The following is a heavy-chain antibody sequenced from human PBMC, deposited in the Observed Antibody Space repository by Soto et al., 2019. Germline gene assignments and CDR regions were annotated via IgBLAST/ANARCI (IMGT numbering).Heavy chain of an antibody. J-gene: IGHJ4*02. CDR3: ARVATGPFDY. V-gene: IGHV3-7*03. CDR2: IKQDGSEK. CDR1: GFTFSAYW. D-gene: IGHD1-1*01. Sequence: EVQLVESGGGLVQPGGSLRLSCAASGFTFSAYWMTWVRQAPGKGLEWVANIKQDGSEKYYVDSVKGRFTISRDNAKKSLYLQMNSLRAEDTAVYYCARVATGPFDYWGQGTLVTLSS.